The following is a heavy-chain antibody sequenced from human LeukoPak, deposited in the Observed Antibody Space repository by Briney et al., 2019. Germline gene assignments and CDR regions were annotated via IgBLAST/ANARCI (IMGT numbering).Heavy chain of an antibody. Sequence: PGGSLRLSCAASGFTVSSNYMSWVRQAPGKGLEWVSVIYSGGSTYYADSVKGRFTISRDNSKNTLYLQMNSLRAEDTAVYYCARDRTHLGYCSGGSCYSGAFDIWGQGTMVTVSS. CDR2: IYSGGST. V-gene: IGHV3-66*01. CDR1: GFTVSSNY. J-gene: IGHJ3*02. D-gene: IGHD2-15*01. CDR3: ARDRTHLGYCSGGSCYSGAFDI.